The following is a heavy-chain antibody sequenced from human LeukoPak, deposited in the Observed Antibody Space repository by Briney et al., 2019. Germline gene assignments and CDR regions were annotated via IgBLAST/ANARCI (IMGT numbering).Heavy chain of an antibody. V-gene: IGHV3-48*01. CDR3: ARPCGGACFDAFDI. D-gene: IGHD2-21*02. CDR2: ITTSSDII. Sequence: GGSLRLSCAASGFTFSYYNMNWVRQAPGKGLEWVSFITTSSDIIYYADSVKGRFTISRDNAKNSLYLQLNSLRVEDTAVYYCARPCGGACFDAFDIWGQETMVTVSS. J-gene: IGHJ3*02. CDR1: GFTFSYYN.